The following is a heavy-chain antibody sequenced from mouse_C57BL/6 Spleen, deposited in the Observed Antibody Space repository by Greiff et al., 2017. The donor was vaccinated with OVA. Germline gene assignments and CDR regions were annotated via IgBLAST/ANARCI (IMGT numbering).Heavy chain of an antibody. D-gene: IGHD1-1*01. CDR1: GYTFTDYE. CDR3: TRENYYGLNWYFDV. Sequence: QVQLKQSGAELVRPGASVTLSCKASGYTFTDYEMHWVKQTPVHGLEWIGAIDPETGGTAYNQKFKGKAILTADKSSSTAYMELRSLTSEDSAVYYCTRENYYGLNWYFDVWGTGTTVTVSS. V-gene: IGHV1-15*01. J-gene: IGHJ1*03. CDR2: IDPETGGT.